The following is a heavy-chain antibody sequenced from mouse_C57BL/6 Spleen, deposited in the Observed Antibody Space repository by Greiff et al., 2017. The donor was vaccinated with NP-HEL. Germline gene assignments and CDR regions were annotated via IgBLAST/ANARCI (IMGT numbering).Heavy chain of an antibody. CDR3: ARTYYDFGGSPGYDAMDY. CDR1: GYSITSGYY. V-gene: IGHV3-6*01. J-gene: IGHJ4*01. CDR2: ISYDGSN. Sequence: EVKLQESGPGLVKPSQSLSLTCSVTGYSITSGYYWNWIRQFPGNKLEWMGNISYDGSNNYNPSLKNRISLTRDTSKNQFFLKLNSVTTEDTATYYCARTYYDFGGSPGYDAMDYWGQGTSVTVSS. D-gene: IGHD2-4*01.